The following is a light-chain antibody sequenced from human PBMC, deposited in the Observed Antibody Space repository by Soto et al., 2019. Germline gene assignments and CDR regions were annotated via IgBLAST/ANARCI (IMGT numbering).Light chain of an antibody. J-gene: IGKJ3*01. CDR1: QSISSW. V-gene: IGKV1-5*01. Sequence: DIQMTQSPSTLSASVGDRVTITCRASQSISSWLAWYQQKPGKAPKLLIYAASTLQSGVPSRFSGSGSGTDFTLTISCLQSEDFATYYCQQYYSYPLFGPGTKVDIK. CDR2: AAS. CDR3: QQYYSYPL.